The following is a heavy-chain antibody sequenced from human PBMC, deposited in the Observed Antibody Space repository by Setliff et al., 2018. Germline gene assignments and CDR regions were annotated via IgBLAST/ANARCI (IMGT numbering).Heavy chain of an antibody. V-gene: IGHV4-39*07. CDR2: INDSGST. CDR3: ARGLSKRDY. J-gene: IGHJ4*02. CDR1: GGSIRGSSYF. Sequence: SETLSLTCSVSGGSIRGSSYFWGWIRQPPGEGLEWIGNINDSGSTYYNPSLKSRVTISVDTSKNQFSLKLSSVTAADTAVYYCARGLSKRDYWGQGTLVTVSS.